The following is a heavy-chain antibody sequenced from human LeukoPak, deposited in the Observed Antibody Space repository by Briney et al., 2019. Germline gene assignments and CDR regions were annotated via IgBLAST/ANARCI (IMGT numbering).Heavy chain of an antibody. CDR1: GFTVSSNY. D-gene: IGHD3-10*01. CDR3: ARDYTYGSGSYDY. J-gene: IGHJ4*02. CDR2: LYSGGST. Sequence: GGSLRLFCAASGFTVSSNYMSWVRQAPGKGLEWVSVLYSGGSTYYADSVKGRFTISRDNSKNTLYLQMSSLRAEDTAVYYCARDYTYGSGSYDYWGQGTLVTVSS. V-gene: IGHV3-53*01.